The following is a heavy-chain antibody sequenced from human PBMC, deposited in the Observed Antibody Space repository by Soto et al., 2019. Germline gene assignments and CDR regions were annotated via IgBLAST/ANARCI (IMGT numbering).Heavy chain of an antibody. CDR3: VHRRIVTIAIDWFDS. D-gene: IGHD2-21*01. V-gene: IGHV2-5*01. Sequence: QITLKESGPTLVKPTQPLTLTCTFSGFSLTTSGEGVGWMRQPPGKALEWLALIYWNDDKRYSPSLKSRLTITKDTSKNQVVFAMTNVDPVDTATYYCVHRRIVTIAIDWFDSWGQGTLVTVSS. J-gene: IGHJ5*01. CDR1: GFSLTTSGEG. CDR2: IYWNDDK.